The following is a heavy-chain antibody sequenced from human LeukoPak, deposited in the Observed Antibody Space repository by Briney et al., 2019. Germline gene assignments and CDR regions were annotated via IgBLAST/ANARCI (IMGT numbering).Heavy chain of an antibody. J-gene: IGHJ5*02. Sequence: ASVKVSCKTSGYTFTGYYMHWVRQAPGQGLEWLGWINPKSGVTKSAQKFQGRVTMTRDTSISTAYMELRSLRSDDTAVYYCARDRGFDYDILTGSASNWFDPWGQGTLVTVSS. CDR3: ARDRGFDYDILTGSASNWFDP. CDR2: INPKSGVT. V-gene: IGHV1-2*02. D-gene: IGHD3-9*01. CDR1: GYTFTGYY.